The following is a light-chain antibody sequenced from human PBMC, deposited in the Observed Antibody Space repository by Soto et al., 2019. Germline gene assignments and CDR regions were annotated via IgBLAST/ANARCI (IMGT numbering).Light chain of an antibody. V-gene: IGKV3-20*01. J-gene: IGKJ1*01. CDR2: DAS. Sequence: EIVLTQSPGTLSLSPGERATLSCRASQSVNSNYLAWYQQKPAQAPRLLIYDASSRATGIPDRFSGSGSGTDFTLTISRLKPEDFAVYYCQQNGALPPTFGQGTKVEIK. CDR1: QSVNSNY. CDR3: QQNGALPPT.